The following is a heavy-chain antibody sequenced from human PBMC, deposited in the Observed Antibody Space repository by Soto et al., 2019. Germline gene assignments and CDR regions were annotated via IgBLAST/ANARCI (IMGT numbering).Heavy chain of an antibody. CDR1: GFSFSISP. V-gene: IGHV3-30-3*01. D-gene: IGHD7-27*01. J-gene: IGHJ4*02. CDR2: ISYDGTNK. Sequence: GGSLRLSCAASGFSFSISPMHWVRQAPGKGPEWVALISYDGTNKFYADSVKGRFTISRDNSKSTLYLQVDSLRPEDAAVYYCARDPKTSGGQHWAFNYFDSWGQGTLVPSSS. CDR3: ARDPKTSGGQHWAFNYFDS.